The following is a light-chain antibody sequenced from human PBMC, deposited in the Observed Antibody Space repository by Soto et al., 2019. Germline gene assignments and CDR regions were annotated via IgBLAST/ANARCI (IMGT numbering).Light chain of an antibody. J-gene: IGLJ2*01. Sequence: QSALTQPASVSGSPGQSITISCTGTSSDVGGYNYVSWYQQHPGKAPKLMIYEVSNRPSGVSNRFSGSKSGNTASLTISGXXAEXXXXXXXSSYTSSSTLVVFGGGTKLTVL. CDR1: SSDVGGYNY. CDR2: EVS. CDR3: SSYTSSSTLVV. V-gene: IGLV2-14*01.